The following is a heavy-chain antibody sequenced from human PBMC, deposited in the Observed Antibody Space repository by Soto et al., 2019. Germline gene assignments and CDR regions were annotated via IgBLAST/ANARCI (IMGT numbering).Heavy chain of an antibody. CDR3: AREGTGYCSGGSCSPMDV. D-gene: IGHD2-15*01. CDR2: MNPNSGNT. Sequence: ASVKVSCKASGYTFTSYDINWVRQATGQGLEWMGWMNPNSGNTGYAQKLQGRVTMTRNTSISTAYMELSSLRSEDTAVYYCAREGTGYCSGGSCSPMDVWGKGTTVTVSS. J-gene: IGHJ6*04. V-gene: IGHV1-8*01. CDR1: GYTFTSYD.